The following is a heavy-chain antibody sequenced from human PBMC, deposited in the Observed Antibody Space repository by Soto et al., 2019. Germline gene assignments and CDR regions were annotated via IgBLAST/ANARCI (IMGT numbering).Heavy chain of an antibody. D-gene: IGHD2-2*01. V-gene: IGHV3-23*01. CDR2: MSGSGGYT. J-gene: IGHJ4*02. CDR3: ATISCRSTTNCYVVSGAGSYFDN. CDR1: GFTFTTQA. Sequence: EVQLLESGGGLVQPGGSLRLSCAASGFTFTTQAMSWVRQAPGKGLEWVSAMSGSGGYTYYADSVKGRFTISRDNSKNTLYLQMSSLRVDDTAVYYCATISCRSTTNCYVVSGAGSYFDNLGQGTLVIVSS.